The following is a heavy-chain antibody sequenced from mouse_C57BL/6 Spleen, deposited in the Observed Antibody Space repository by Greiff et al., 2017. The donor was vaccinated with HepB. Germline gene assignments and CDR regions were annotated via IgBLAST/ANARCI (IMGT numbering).Heavy chain of an antibody. D-gene: IGHD1-1*01. J-gene: IGHJ3*01. CDR2: IYPRSGNT. CDR3: ASGDVPYEFAY. V-gene: IGHV1-81*01. CDR1: GYTFTSYG. Sequence: QVQLQQSGAELARPGASVKLSCKASGYTFTSYGISWVKQRTGQGLEWIGEIYPRSGNTYYNEKFKGKATLTADKSSSTAYMELRSLTSEDSAVYFCASGDVPYEFAYWGQGTLVTVSA.